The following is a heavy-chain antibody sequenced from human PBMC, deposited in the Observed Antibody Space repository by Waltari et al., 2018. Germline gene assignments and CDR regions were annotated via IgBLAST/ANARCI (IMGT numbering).Heavy chain of an antibody. V-gene: IGHV4-59*01. CDR2: IYYTGSP. Sequence: LQKSGPGLVTPSETRCLTCTFAGGSISSYDRHWIRQPPGSGREWVGDIYYTGSPAYNPSLTSRVIMSVDTSKNQFSLNLSSVYAADTAVYYCARDWSVGSPRIREKRGAFDIWGQGKMGIVS. D-gene: IGHD3-10*01. J-gene: IGHJ3*02. CDR3: ARDWSVGSPRIREKRGAFDI. CDR1: GGSISSYD.